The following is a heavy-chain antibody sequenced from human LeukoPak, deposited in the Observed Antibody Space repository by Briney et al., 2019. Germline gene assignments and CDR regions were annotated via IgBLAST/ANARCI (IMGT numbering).Heavy chain of an antibody. CDR1: RFTFSSYW. CDR2: IKQDGSEK. CDR3: AREIGYSGYDWGGFDY. V-gene: IGHV3-7*01. Sequence: GGSLRLSCAASRFTFSSYWMSWVRQSPGKGLEWVANIKQDGSEKYYVDSVKGRFTISRDNAKNSLYLQMNSLRAEDTAVYYCAREIGYSGYDWGGFDYWGQGTLVTVSS. J-gene: IGHJ4*02. D-gene: IGHD5-12*01.